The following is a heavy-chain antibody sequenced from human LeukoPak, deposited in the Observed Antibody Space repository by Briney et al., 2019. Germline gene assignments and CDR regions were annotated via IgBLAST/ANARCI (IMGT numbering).Heavy chain of an antibody. CDR2: IYYSGST. D-gene: IGHD6-13*01. J-gene: IGHJ4*02. V-gene: IGHV4-59*08. CDR3: ARHSGTTIGDFDY. CDR1: GGSISSYY. Sequence: SETLSLTCTVSGGSISSYYWSWIRQPPGKGLEWIGYIYYSGSTNYNPSLKSRVTISVDTSKNQFSLKLSSVTAADTAVYHCARHSGTTIGDFDYWGQGTLVTVSS.